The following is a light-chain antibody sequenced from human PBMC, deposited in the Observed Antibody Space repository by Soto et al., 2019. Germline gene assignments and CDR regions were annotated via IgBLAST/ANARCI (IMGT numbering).Light chain of an antibody. V-gene: IGKV3-20*01. CDR2: GAS. CDR1: QSVTSSY. CDR3: QQYGSSPPPIT. J-gene: IGKJ5*01. Sequence: IVLTQSPGTLCLSQAERATLSCRASQSVTSSYLAWYQHKPGQAPRLLIYGASSRATGIPDRFSGSGSGTDFTLTISRLEPEDFAVYYCQQYGSSPPPITFGQGTRLEIK.